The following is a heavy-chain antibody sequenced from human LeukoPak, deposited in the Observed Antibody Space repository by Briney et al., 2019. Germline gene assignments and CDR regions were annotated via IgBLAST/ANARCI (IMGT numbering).Heavy chain of an antibody. J-gene: IGHJ4*02. V-gene: IGHV1-2*02. D-gene: IGHD5-24*01. CDR2: INPNSGGT. CDR1: GYTFTGYY. CDR3: ARVRDGFTNFLFDY. Sequence: ASVKVSSKASGYTFTGYYIHWVRQAPGQGLEWMGWINPNSGGTNYAQKFQGRVTMTRDTSISTAYMELSRLRSEDTAVYYCARVRDGFTNFLFDYWGQGILVTVSS.